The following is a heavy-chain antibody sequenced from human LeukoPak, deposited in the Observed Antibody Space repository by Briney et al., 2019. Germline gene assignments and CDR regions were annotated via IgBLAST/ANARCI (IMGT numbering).Heavy chain of an antibody. Sequence: PGGSLRLSCAASGFTFSNYGMHWVRQAPGKGLEWVALISHDGSDKYYEDSVKGRFVISRDNSKNILYLQMNSLRAEDTAVYYCAKEPGYSSATGKDVLDDYWGQGTLVTVSS. J-gene: IGHJ4*02. CDR2: ISHDGSDK. CDR1: GFTFSNYG. V-gene: IGHV3-30*18. CDR3: AKEPGYSSATGKDVLDDY. D-gene: IGHD6-19*01.